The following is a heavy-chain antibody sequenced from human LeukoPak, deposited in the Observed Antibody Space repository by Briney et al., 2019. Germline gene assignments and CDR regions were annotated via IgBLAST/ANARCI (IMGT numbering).Heavy chain of an antibody. Sequence: GGSLRLSCAASGFTFSSYGMSWVRQAPGKGLKWVSAISGSGGSTYYADSVKGRFTISRDNSKNTLYLQMNSLRAEDTAVYYCAKDSPYDSSGYPPYYFDYWGQGTLVTVSS. V-gene: IGHV3-23*01. CDR3: AKDSPYDSSGYPPYYFDY. D-gene: IGHD3-22*01. J-gene: IGHJ4*02. CDR2: ISGSGGST. CDR1: GFTFSSYG.